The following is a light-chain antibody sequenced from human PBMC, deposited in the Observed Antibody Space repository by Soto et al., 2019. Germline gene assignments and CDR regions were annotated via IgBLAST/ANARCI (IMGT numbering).Light chain of an antibody. V-gene: IGLV2-14*01. CDR2: EVR. Sequence: QSALTQPASVSGSPGQSITISCTGTSSDIGNYNYVSWYQHHPGKAPKLIISEVRNRPSGISYRFTGSKSGNTASLTISGLQAEDEADYYCSSYTTTSTLVFGGGTKVTVL. CDR1: SSDIGNYNY. J-gene: IGLJ3*02. CDR3: SSYTTTSTLV.